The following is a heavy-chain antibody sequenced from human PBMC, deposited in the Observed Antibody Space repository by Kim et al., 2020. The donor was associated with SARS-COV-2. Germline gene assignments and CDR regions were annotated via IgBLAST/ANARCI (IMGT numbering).Heavy chain of an antibody. CDR3: ARHGVGAAISASPFDI. J-gene: IGHJ3*02. V-gene: IGHV4-59*08. D-gene: IGHD2-21*02. Sequence: SETLSLTCTVSGGSISSYYWSWIRQPPGKGLEWIGYIYYSGSTNYNPSLKSRVTISVDTSKNQFSLKLSSVTAADTAVYYCARHGVGAAISASPFDIWGQGTMVTVSS. CDR2: IYYSGST. CDR1: GGSISSYY.